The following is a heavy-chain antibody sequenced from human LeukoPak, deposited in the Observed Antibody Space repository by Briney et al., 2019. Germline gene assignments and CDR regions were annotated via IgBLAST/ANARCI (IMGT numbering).Heavy chain of an antibody. V-gene: IGHV4-34*01. J-gene: IGHJ4*02. CDR2: INHSGST. D-gene: IGHD6-6*01. CDR1: GGSFSGYY. Sequence: PSETLSLTCAVYGGSFSGYYWSWIRQPPGKGLEWIGEINHSGSTNYNPSLKSRVTISVDTSKNQFSLKLSSVTAADTAVYYCAREKSSIAARNFDYWGQGTLVTVSS. CDR3: AREKSSIAARNFDY.